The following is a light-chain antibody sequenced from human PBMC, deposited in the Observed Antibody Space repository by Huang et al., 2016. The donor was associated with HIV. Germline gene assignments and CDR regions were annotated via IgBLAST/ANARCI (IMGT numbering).Light chain of an antibody. J-gene: IGKJ2*01. CDR1: QTIKNN. Sequence: EIVMTQSPATLAVSPGERATLSCRASQTIKNNVAWYQQRPGQAPRRLIYGASSRATGIPARFSGSGSGTEFSVTITSLQSEDFALYYCQQYDDWPYTFGQGTRLEIK. CDR2: GAS. V-gene: IGKV3-15*01. CDR3: QQYDDWPYT.